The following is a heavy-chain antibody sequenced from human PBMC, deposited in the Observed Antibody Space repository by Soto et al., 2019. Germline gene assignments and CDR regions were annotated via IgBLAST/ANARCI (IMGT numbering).Heavy chain of an antibody. J-gene: IGHJ6*02. CDR1: GYSFTIYW. D-gene: IGHD2-2*01. CDR2: IDPSDSYT. CDR3: AXAPNIVVVPAIPYGMDV. Sequence: PGESLKISCKGSGYSFTIYWISWVRQMPGKGLEWMGRIDPSDSYTNYSPSFQGHVTISADKSISTAYLQWSSLKASDTAMYYCAXAPNIVVVPAIPYGMDVWGQGTTVTVSS. V-gene: IGHV5-10-1*01.